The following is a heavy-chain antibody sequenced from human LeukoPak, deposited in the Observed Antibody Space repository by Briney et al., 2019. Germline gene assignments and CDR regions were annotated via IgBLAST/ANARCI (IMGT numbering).Heavy chain of an antibody. CDR3: ARSGLEWLLSYYYYYMDD. J-gene: IGHJ6*03. Sequence: GGSLPVPCAASGFTFSSYSINWVRQAPGKGLEWVSSISSSSSYIYYADSVKGRFTISRDNAKNSLYLQMNSLRAEDTAVYYCARSGLEWLLSYYYYYMDDWGKGTMVTVSS. D-gene: IGHD3-3*01. CDR2: ISSSSSYI. CDR1: GFTFSSYS. V-gene: IGHV3-21*01.